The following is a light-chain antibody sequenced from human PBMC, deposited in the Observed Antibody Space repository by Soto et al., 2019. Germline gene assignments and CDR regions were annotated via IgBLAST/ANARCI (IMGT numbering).Light chain of an antibody. J-gene: IGKJ1*01. V-gene: IGKV1-5*03. Sequence: DIQMTQSLWSLSGSVWERVTMTWRASQTISSWLAWYQQKPGKAPKLLIYKASTLKSGVPSRFSGSGSGTEFTLTISSLQPDDFATYYCQHYNSYSEAFGQGTKVDIK. CDR3: QHYNSYSEA. CDR1: QTISSW. CDR2: KAS.